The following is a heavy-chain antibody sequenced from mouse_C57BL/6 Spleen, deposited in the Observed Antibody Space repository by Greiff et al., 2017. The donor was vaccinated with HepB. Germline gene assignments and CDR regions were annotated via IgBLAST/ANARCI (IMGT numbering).Heavy chain of an antibody. J-gene: IGHJ4*01. V-gene: IGHV1-55*01. Sequence: QVQLKESGAELVKPGASVKMSCKASGYTFTSYWITWVKQRPGQGLEWIGDIYPGSGSTNYNEKCKSKATLTVDTSSSPAYMKLSSLTSEDSAVYYCATSFGWTAQMDYWGQGTSVTVSS. CDR1: GYTFTSYW. CDR2: IYPGSGST. D-gene: IGHD3-2*02. CDR3: ATSFGWTAQMDY.